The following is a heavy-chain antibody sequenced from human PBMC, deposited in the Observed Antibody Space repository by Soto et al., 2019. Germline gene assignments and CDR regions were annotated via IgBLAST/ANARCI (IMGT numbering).Heavy chain of an antibody. CDR1: GGSISSGGYY. CDR2: TYYSGST. J-gene: IGHJ6*02. V-gene: IGHV4-31*03. D-gene: IGHD3-3*01. Sequence: TLSLTCTVSGGSISSGGYYWSWIRQHPVKGLEGIGYTYYSGSTYYNPSLKSRVTISVDTSKNQFSLKLSSVTAADPAVYYCAGVLRFLEWSRGEVDVWGQGTTVTVSS. CDR3: AGVLRFLEWSRGEVDV.